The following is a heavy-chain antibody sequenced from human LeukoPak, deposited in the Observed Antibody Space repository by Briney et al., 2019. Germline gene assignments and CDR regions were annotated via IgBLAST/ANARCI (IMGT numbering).Heavy chain of an antibody. V-gene: IGHV4-34*01. Sequence: SETLSLTCAVYGGSFSGYYWSWIRQPPGKGLEWIGEINHSGSTNYNPSLKSRVTISVDTSKNQFSLKLSSVTAADTAVYYCARAGRGYYPDAFDIWGQGTMVTVSS. CDR1: GGSFSGYY. D-gene: IGHD3-22*01. J-gene: IGHJ3*02. CDR3: ARAGRGYYPDAFDI. CDR2: INHSGST.